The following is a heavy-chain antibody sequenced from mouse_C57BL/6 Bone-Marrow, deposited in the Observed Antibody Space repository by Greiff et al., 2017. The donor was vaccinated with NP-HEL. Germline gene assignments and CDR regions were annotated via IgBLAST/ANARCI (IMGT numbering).Heavy chain of an antibody. D-gene: IGHD3-3*01. V-gene: IGHV15-2*01. J-gene: IGHJ1*03. CDR3: ARRGRFYWYFDV. CDR2: ILPSIGRT. Sequence: VQLQQSGSELRSPGSSVKLSCKDFDSEVFPIAYMSWVRQKPGHGFEWIGGILPSIGRTIYGEEFEDKATLDADTLSNTAYLELNSLTSEDSAIYYCARRGRFYWYFDVWGTGTTVTVSS. CDR1: DSEVFPIAY.